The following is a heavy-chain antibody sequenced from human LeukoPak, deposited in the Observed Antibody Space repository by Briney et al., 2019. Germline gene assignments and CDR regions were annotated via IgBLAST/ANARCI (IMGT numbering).Heavy chain of an antibody. J-gene: IGHJ3*02. CDR3: AKAKYSAAAGAFDI. Sequence: PGGSLRLSCAASGFTVSNNYLSWVRQAPGKGLEWVSAISGSGGSTYYADSVKGRFTISRDNSKNTLYLQMNSLRAEDTAVYYCAKAKYSAAAGAFDIWGQGTMVTVSS. CDR1: GFTVSNNY. V-gene: IGHV3-23*01. D-gene: IGHD6-13*01. CDR2: ISGSGGST.